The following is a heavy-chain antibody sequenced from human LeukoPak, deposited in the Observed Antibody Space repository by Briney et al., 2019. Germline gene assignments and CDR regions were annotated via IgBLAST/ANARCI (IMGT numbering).Heavy chain of an antibody. D-gene: IGHD5-12*01. Sequence: SVKVSCKASGGTFSSHAISWVRQAPGQGLEWVGGIIPIFGTTNYAQKFQGRVTITTDESTSTCYMELRSLRSDDTAVYYCARGDSGYDHGFDNWGQGTLVTVSS. CDR3: ARGDSGYDHGFDN. CDR2: IIPIFGTT. J-gene: IGHJ4*02. CDR1: GGTFSSHA. V-gene: IGHV1-69*05.